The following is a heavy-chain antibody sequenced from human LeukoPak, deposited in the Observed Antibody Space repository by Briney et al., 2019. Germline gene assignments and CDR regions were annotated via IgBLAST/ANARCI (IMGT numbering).Heavy chain of an antibody. CDR3: AKDQGIAVSVTGEGFDY. CDR1: GFTFSSYG. J-gene: IGHJ4*02. V-gene: IGHV3-30*18. D-gene: IGHD6-19*01. Sequence: GGSLRLSCAASGFTFSSYGLHWVRQAPGKGLEWVALISYDGSNKYYADSVEGRFTISRDNSKNTLYLQMNNLRAEDTAVYYCAKDQGIAVSVTGEGFDYWGQGTLVTVSS. CDR2: ISYDGSNK.